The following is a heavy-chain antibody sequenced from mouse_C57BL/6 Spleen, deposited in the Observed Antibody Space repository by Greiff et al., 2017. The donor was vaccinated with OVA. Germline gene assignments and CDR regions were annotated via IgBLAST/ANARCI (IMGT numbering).Heavy chain of an antibody. D-gene: IGHD1-1*01. J-gene: IGHJ2*01. V-gene: IGHV1-15*01. CDR2: IDPETGGT. CDR3: TSDYYGSSYYFDY. Sequence: VQLQQSGAELVRPGASVTLSCKASGYTFTDYEMHWVKQTPVHGLEWIGAIDPETGGTAYTQKFKGKAILTADKSSSTAYMELRSLTSEDSAVYYCTSDYYGSSYYFDYWGQGTTLTVSS. CDR1: GYTFTDYE.